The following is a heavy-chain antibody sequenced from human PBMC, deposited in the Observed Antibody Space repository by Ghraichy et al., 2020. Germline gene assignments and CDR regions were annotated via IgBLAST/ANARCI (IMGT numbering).Heavy chain of an antibody. Sequence: SETLSLTCTVSGYSISSGYYWGWIRQPPGKGLEWIGSIYHSGSTYYNPSLKSRVTISVDTSKNQFSLKLSSVTAADTAVYYCARDRPSYYDSSGYYMTSYGMDVWGQGTTVTVSS. D-gene: IGHD3-22*01. J-gene: IGHJ6*02. CDR3: ARDRPSYYDSSGYYMTSYGMDV. V-gene: IGHV4-38-2*02. CDR1: GYSISSGYY. CDR2: IYHSGST.